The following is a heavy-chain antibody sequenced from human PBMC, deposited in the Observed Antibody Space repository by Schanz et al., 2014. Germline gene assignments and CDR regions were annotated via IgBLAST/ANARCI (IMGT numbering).Heavy chain of an antibody. CDR3: ARDEGRDGYNLAFDV. Sequence: EEQMVESGGGLVKPGGSLRLSCAVSGFTVNTNYMSWVRQAPGKGLEWVSTVYMSAASTRYADSVKGRFIISRDSSKNTLFLQMNSLRPEDTALYFCARDEGRDGYNLAFDVWGQGTLVTVSS. CDR1: GFTVNTNY. V-gene: IGHV3-53*01. CDR2: VYMSAAST. D-gene: IGHD5-12*01. J-gene: IGHJ3*01.